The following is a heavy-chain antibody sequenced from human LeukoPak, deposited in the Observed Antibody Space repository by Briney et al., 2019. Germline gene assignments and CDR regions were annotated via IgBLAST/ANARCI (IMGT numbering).Heavy chain of an antibody. D-gene: IGHD3-22*01. CDR2: IIPIFGTA. Sequence: GASVKVSCKASGGTFSSYAISWVRQAPGQGLEWTGGIIPIFGTANYAQKFQGRVTITMDESTSTAYMELSSLRSEDTAVYYCARMRFDYYDSSGYYFPTEYYFDYWGQGTLVTVSS. V-gene: IGHV1-69*05. CDR3: ARMRFDYYDSSGYYFPTEYYFDY. J-gene: IGHJ4*02. CDR1: GGTFSSYA.